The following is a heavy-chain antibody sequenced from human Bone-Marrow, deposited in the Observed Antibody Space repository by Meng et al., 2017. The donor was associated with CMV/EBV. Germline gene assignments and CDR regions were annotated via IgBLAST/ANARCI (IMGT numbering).Heavy chain of an antibody. CDR3: ARTSPGIAARLGFDY. CDR1: GFTVSSNY. Sequence: GESLKISCAASGFTVSSNYMSWVRQAPGKGLEWVSVIYSGGSTYYADSVKGRFTISRDNSKNTLYLQMNSLRAEDTAVYYCARTSPGIAARLGFDYWGQGTLVTAPQ. CDR2: IYSGGST. D-gene: IGHD6-6*01. J-gene: IGHJ4*02. V-gene: IGHV3-66*02.